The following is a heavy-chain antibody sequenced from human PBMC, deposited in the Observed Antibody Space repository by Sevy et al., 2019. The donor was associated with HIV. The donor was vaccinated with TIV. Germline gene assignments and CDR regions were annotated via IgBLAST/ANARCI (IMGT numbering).Heavy chain of an antibody. V-gene: IGHV5-51*01. CDR2: MSPGDSDP. Sequence: GESLKIYCKGSAYTFTTHWIGWVRQMPGKGLEWMGIMSPGDSDPRYSPSFQGQVTMSVDKSVSTAYLQWHSLETSDSAIYYCARLDSYSIGWSPRYYFDYWGQGTLVTVSS. CDR3: ARLDSYSIGWSPRYYFDY. J-gene: IGHJ4*02. CDR1: AYTFTTHW. D-gene: IGHD6-19*01.